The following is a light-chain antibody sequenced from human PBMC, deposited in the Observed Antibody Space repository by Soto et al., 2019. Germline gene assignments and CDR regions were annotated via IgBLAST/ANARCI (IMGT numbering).Light chain of an antibody. J-gene: IGLJ2*01. Sequence: QSVLTQPPSVSGAPGQRVTISCTGSSSNIGAGYDVHWYQQLPGTAPKLLISDTTNRPSGVPDRFSGSKSGTSASLAITGLQAEDEADYYCQSYDSSLSSHVIFGGGTKLT. V-gene: IGLV1-40*01. CDR2: DTT. CDR3: QSYDSSLSSHVI. CDR1: SSNIGAGYD.